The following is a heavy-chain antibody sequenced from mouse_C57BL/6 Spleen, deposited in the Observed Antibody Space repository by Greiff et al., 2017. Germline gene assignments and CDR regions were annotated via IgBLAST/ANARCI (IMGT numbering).Heavy chain of an antibody. J-gene: IGHJ2*01. D-gene: IGHD1-1*01. V-gene: IGHV1-62-2*01. CDR2: FYPGSGSI. CDR1: GYTFTEYT. Sequence: VQLQQSGAELVKPGASVKLSCKASGYTFTEYTIHWVKQRSGQGLEWIGWFYPGSGSIKYNEKFQDKATLTADKSSSTVYMELSRLTSEDYAGYFCARHEVLLLRFDYWGQGTTLTVSS. CDR3: ARHEVLLLRFDY.